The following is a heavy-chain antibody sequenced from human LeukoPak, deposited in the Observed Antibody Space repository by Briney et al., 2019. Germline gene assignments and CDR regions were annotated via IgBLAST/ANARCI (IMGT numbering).Heavy chain of an antibody. D-gene: IGHD3-10*01. CDR2: IYNSGSA. CDR1: GGSISSSSYY. V-gene: IGHV4-61*05. Sequence: PSETLSLTCTVSGGSISSSSYYWSWIRQPPGKGLEWIGCIYNSGSANYNPSLKSRLTISIDTSKNQFSLKLSSVTAADTAVYYCASLAHGGYYYGSGSPLNYYYYMDVWGKGTTVTVSS. CDR3: ASLAHGGYYYGSGSPLNYYYYMDV. J-gene: IGHJ6*03.